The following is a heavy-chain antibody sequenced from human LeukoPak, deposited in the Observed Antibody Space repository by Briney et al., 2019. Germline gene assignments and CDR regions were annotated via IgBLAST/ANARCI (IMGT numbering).Heavy chain of an antibody. Sequence: SETLSLTCAVSGGSFSGYYWSWIRHPPGKGLEWIGEINHSGSTNYNPSPKSRVTISVDTSKNQFSLKLSSVTAADTGVYYCARGRRTLYKMRPGDAFDIWGQGTMVTVSS. J-gene: IGHJ3*02. CDR3: ARGRRTLYKMRPGDAFDI. CDR2: INHSGST. D-gene: IGHD3-16*01. V-gene: IGHV4-34*01. CDR1: GGSFSGYY.